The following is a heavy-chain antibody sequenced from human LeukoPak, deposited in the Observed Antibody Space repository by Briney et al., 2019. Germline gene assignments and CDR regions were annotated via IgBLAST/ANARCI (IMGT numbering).Heavy chain of an antibody. CDR3: ARGAGYPFYMDV. Sequence: GRSLRLSCVASGFIVSTNYMSWVRQAPGKGLEWVSLIYDGGKTYYADSVKGRFTISRDNSKTTLFLQMDSLRAEDTAVYYCARGAGYPFYMDVWGKGTTVTVSS. CDR1: GFIVSTNY. CDR2: IYDGGKT. D-gene: IGHD5-18*01. J-gene: IGHJ6*03. V-gene: IGHV3-66*02.